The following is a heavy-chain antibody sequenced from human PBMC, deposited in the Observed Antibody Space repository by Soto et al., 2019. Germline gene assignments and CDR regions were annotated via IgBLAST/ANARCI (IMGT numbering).Heavy chain of an antibody. CDR3: ARGGGYYDSSGYRNWFDP. D-gene: IGHD3-22*01. Sequence: QVQLVQSGAEVKKPGASVKVSCKASGYTFTGYYMHWVRQAPGQGLEWMGWINPNSGGTNYAQKFQGWVTMTRDTSIRPAYMELSRLRYDDTAVYYCARGGGYYDSSGYRNWFDPWGQGTLVTVSS. V-gene: IGHV1-2*04. J-gene: IGHJ5*02. CDR2: INPNSGGT. CDR1: GYTFTGYY.